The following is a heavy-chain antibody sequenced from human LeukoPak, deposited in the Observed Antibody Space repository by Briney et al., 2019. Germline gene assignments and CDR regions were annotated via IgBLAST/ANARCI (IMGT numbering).Heavy chain of an antibody. CDR3: ARDGYDYVWGSYRPFDY. CDR1: GFTFSSYS. CDR2: ISSSGSTI. J-gene: IGHJ4*02. Sequence: GGSLRLSCAASGFTFSSYSMNWVRQAPGKGLEWVSYISSSGSTIYNADSVKGRSTISRDNAKNSLYLQMNSLRVEDTAVYYCARDGYDYVWGSYRPFDYWGQGTLVTVSS. D-gene: IGHD3-16*02. V-gene: IGHV3-48*04.